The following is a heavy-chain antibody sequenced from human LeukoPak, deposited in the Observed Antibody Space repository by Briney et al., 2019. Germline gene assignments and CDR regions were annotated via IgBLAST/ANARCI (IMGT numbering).Heavy chain of an antibody. CDR3: ARALRDWFDP. CDR2: IYDSGRT. V-gene: IGHV4-31*03. CDR1: GGSFSSGGYY. J-gene: IGHJ5*02. Sequence: SETLSLTCIVSGGSFSSGGYYWNWIRHHPGKGLEWIGYIYDSGRTYYNPSLKSRVTISVDTSKNQFSLKLNSVTAADTAVYFCARALRDWFDPWGQGTLVTVSS.